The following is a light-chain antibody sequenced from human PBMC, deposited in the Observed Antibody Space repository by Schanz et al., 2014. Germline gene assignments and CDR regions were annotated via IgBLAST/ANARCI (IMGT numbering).Light chain of an antibody. CDR2: DAS. V-gene: IGKV3-11*01. J-gene: IGKJ1*01. CDR1: QSVGRY. Sequence: EIVLTQSPATLSLSPGERATLSCRASQSVGRYLAWYQQKPGQAPRLLISDASDRATGIPARFSGSGSGTDFTLTISSLEPEDFAVYYCQQRRDWPQTFGQGTKVEIK. CDR3: QQRRDWPQT.